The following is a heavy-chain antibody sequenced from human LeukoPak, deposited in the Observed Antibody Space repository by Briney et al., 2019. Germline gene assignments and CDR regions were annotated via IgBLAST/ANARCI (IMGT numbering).Heavy chain of an antibody. J-gene: IGHJ4*02. CDR2: ISGSGGNT. Sequence: SGGSLRLSCAASGFTFSIYAMSWVRQAPGKGLEWVSTISGSGGNTYYADSVKGRFTVSRDNAKNALYVQMNSLRAEDTAIYYCARYYYGSGTYLEYFDYWGQGTLVTVSS. CDR3: ARYYYGSGTYLEYFDY. D-gene: IGHD3-10*01. CDR1: GFTFSIYA. V-gene: IGHV3-23*01.